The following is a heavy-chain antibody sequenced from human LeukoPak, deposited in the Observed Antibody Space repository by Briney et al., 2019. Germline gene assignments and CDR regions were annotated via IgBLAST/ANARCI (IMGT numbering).Heavy chain of an antibody. CDR3: AKAVLRYFDWLDAGAFDI. Sequence: GGSLRLSCTASEFSVGSNYMTWVRQAPGKGLEWVSLIYSGGSTYYADSVKGRFTISRDNSKNTLYLQMNSLRAEDTAVYYCAKAVLRYFDWLDAGAFDIWGQGTMVTVSS. CDR1: EFSVGSNY. D-gene: IGHD3-9*01. CDR2: IYSGGST. V-gene: IGHV3-66*01. J-gene: IGHJ3*02.